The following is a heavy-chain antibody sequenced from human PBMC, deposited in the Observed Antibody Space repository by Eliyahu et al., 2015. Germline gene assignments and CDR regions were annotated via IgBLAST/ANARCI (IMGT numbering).Heavy chain of an antibody. CDR3: ARVLASPLRFDP. CDR2: INTNTGNP. J-gene: IGHJ5*02. Sequence: QVQLVQSGSELKKPGASVXVSXKASGYTFTDXXIHXXRQAPGQGLEWMGRINTNTGNPTYGQGFTGRFVFSLDTSVSTAYLQISSLKAEDTAVYYCARVLASPLRFDPWGQGTLVTVSS. V-gene: IGHV7-4-1*02. CDR1: GYTFTDXX.